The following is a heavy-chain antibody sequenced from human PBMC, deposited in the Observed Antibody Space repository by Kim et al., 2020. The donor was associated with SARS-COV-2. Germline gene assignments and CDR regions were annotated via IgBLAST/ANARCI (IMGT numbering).Heavy chain of an antibody. CDR3: SKLDYTKRTY. Sequence: GESQKISCTGSGYSFSNYWVGCVRHMPGKGLEWMGIIDPGYSDTRYSPSFQRQVTISADKSIRTAYLQRRRQKASDTAIYDSSKLDYTKRTYWVHGTLV. CDR2: IDPGYSDT. V-gene: IGHV5-51*01. CDR1: GYSFSNYW. J-gene: IGHJ4*01. D-gene: IGHD4-4*01.